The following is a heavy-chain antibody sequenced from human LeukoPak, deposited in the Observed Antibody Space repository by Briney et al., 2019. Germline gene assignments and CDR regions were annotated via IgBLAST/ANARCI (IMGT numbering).Heavy chain of an antibody. Sequence: GASVKVSCKASGYTFTAYYIHWVRQAPGQGLEWMGWINPNSGGTDYAQKFQGRVTMTRDTSISTAYMELSRLRSDDTAVYYCARGIAVRASRWSDPWGQGTLVTVSS. J-gene: IGHJ5*02. CDR3: ARGIAVRASRWSDP. CDR1: GYTFTAYY. V-gene: IGHV1-2*02. D-gene: IGHD3-10*01. CDR2: INPNSGGT.